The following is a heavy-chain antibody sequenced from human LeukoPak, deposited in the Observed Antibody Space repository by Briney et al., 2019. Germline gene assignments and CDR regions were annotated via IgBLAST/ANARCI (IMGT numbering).Heavy chain of an antibody. Sequence: SETLSLTCTVSGGSISSYFWSWIRQPAGKGLEWIGRIYTSGTTNYNTTLKSRLTMSVDTSRNQFSLRLSSVTAADTAVYYCAREDPLVAARGLDYWGQGTLVTVSS. V-gene: IGHV4-4*07. CDR2: IYTSGTT. CDR1: GGSISSYF. J-gene: IGHJ4*02. D-gene: IGHD2-15*01. CDR3: AREDPLVAARGLDY.